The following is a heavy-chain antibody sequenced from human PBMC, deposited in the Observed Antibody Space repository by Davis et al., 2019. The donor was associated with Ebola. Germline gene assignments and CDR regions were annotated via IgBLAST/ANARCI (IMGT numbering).Heavy chain of an antibody. Sequence: AASVKVSCKASGYTFTGYYMHWVRQAPGQGLEWMGRINPNSGGTNYAQKFQGRVTMTRDTSISTAYMELSSLRSEDTAVYYCARDLSGWYIFDYWGQGTLVTVSS. CDR3: ARDLSGWYIFDY. J-gene: IGHJ4*02. CDR1: GYTFTGYY. CDR2: INPNSGGT. D-gene: IGHD6-19*01. V-gene: IGHV1-2*06.